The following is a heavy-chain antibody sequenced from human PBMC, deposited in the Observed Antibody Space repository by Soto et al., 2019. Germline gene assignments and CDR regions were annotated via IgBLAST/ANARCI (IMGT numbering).Heavy chain of an antibody. Sequence: DVQLVESGGGSVQPGGSLRRSCAASRFPFSHYEVNWVRQAPGQGLEGISYISNSGSSKSYAFSVKGRFTRSRDNAKNSVYLQMNSLRAEDTAIYDCAREKPWSAIDYWGKGTLVTISS. CDR3: AREKPWSAIDY. CDR2: ISNSGSSK. CDR1: RFPFSHYE. J-gene: IGHJ4*02. V-gene: IGHV3-48*03. D-gene: IGHD2-15*01.